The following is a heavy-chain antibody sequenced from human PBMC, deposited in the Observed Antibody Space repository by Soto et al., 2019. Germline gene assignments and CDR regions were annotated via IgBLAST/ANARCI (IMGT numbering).Heavy chain of an antibody. Sequence: QVQLQQSGPGLVKPSQTLSLTCAISGDSVSSNSVAWNWIRQSPSRGLEWLGRTYYRSKWYNDYGVTLKGRITINPDTSKNQFSLQLNSVTPEDTAVYYCARGRFNAFGIWGQGTMVTVSS. D-gene: IGHD3-3*01. CDR3: ARGRFNAFGI. V-gene: IGHV6-1*01. CDR2: TYYRSKWYN. CDR1: GDSVSSNSVA. J-gene: IGHJ3*02.